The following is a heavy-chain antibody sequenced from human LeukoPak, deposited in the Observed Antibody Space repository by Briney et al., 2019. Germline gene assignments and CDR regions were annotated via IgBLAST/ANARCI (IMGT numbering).Heavy chain of an antibody. CDR3: ARDSLSSSMLVVFMKDAFDI. Sequence: PAGSLRLSCAASGVTFSSYEMNWVRQAPGRGLEWVSYISSSGSTIYYADSVKGRFTISRDNAKNSLYLQMNSLRAEDTAVYYCARDSLSSSMLVVFMKDAFDICGQGKMVTVSS. D-gene: IGHD3-22*01. J-gene: IGHJ3*02. CDR1: GVTFSSYE. CDR2: ISSSGSTI. V-gene: IGHV3-48*03.